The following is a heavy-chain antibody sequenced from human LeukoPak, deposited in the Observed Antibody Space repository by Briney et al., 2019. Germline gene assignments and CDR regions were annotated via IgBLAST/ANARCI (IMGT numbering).Heavy chain of an antibody. Sequence: SETLSLTCAVYGGSFSGHYWSWIRQPPGKGLEWIGEINHSGRANYNPSLKSLVTISIDTSKNQFSLKLPSVTAAGTATYYCARKTVTEGVDYWGQGTLVNVSS. CDR2: INHSGRA. CDR1: GGSFSGHY. CDR3: ARKTVTEGVDY. D-gene: IGHD3-16*01. V-gene: IGHV4-34*01. J-gene: IGHJ4*02.